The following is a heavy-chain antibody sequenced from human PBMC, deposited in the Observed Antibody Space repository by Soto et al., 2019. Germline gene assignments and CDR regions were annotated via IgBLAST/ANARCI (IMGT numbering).Heavy chain of an antibody. CDR3: ARADIVVVVAAKGFDY. D-gene: IGHD2-15*01. Sequence: QVQLVESGGGVVQPGRSLRLSCAASGFTFSSYAMHWVRQAPGKGLEWVAVISYDGSNKYYADSVKGRFTISRDNSKNTLYLQMNSLGAEDTAVYYCARADIVVVVAAKGFDYWGQGTLVTVSS. CDR1: GFTFSSYA. J-gene: IGHJ4*02. V-gene: IGHV3-30-3*01. CDR2: ISYDGSNK.